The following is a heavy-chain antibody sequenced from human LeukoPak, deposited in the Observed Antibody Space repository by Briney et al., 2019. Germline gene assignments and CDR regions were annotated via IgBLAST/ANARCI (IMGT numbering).Heavy chain of an antibody. V-gene: IGHV1-18*01. Sequence: GASVKVSCKASGYTFSNFGISWVRQAPGQGLEWMGWISGNNDNPNYGQKFQGRFTVTTDSSTSTAYMELRSLRSDDTAVYYCATCLTVTTCLDYWGQGTLVTVSS. D-gene: IGHD4-17*01. CDR3: ATCLTVTTCLDY. CDR2: ISGNNDNP. CDR1: GYTFSNFG. J-gene: IGHJ4*02.